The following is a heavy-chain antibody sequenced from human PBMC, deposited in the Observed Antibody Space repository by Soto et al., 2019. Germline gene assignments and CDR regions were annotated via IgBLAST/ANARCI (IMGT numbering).Heavy chain of an antibody. D-gene: IGHD3-16*01. CDR3: ARGRRIMITFGGEYYFDY. Sequence: SETLSLTCTVSGGSISSGGYYWSWIRQHPGQGLEWIGYINYSGSTYYNPSLKRQVTISVDTSKNQFSLKLSSVTAADTAVYYCARGRRIMITFGGEYYFDYWGQGTLVTVSS. CDR1: GGSISSGGYY. J-gene: IGHJ4*02. V-gene: IGHV4-31*01. CDR2: INYSGST.